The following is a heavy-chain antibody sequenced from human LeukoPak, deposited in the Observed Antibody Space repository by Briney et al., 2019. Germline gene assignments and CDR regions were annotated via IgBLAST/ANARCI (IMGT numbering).Heavy chain of an antibody. D-gene: IGHD5-18*01. CDR1: GGTFISYA. V-gene: IGHV1-69*13. CDR2: IIPIFGTA. CDR3: ARETGYSYGQYYFDY. J-gene: IGHJ4*02. Sequence: SVKVSYKASGGTFISYAISWVRQAPGQGLEWMGGIIPIFGTANYAQKFQGRVTITADESTSTAYMELSSLRSEDTAVYYCARETGYSYGQYYFDYWGQGTLVTVSS.